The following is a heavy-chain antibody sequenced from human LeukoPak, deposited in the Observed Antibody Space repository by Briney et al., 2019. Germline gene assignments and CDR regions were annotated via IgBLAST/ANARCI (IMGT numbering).Heavy chain of an antibody. CDR1: GYSFTSYW. CDR2: IYPGDSDT. CDR3: ARLSYYYDSGGYYYYMDV. D-gene: IGHD3-22*01. V-gene: IGHV5-51*01. Sequence: GESLKISCKGSGYSFTSYWIGWVRQMPGKGLEWMGIIYPGDSDTRYSPSFQGQVTISADKSISTAYLQWSSLKASDTAMYYCARLSYYYDSGGYYYYMDVWGKGTTVTVSS. J-gene: IGHJ6*03.